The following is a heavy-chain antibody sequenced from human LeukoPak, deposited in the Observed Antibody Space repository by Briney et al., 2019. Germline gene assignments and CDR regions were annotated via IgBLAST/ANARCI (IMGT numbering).Heavy chain of an antibody. Sequence: SETLSLTCAVSGGSISSYYWSWIRQPPGKGLEWIGYIYYSGSTNYNPSLKSRVTISVDTSKNQFSLKLSSVTAADTAVYYCARDPVPPDIVVVPAAMDAGSRNWFDPWGQGTLVTVSS. CDR3: ARDPVPPDIVVVPAAMDAGSRNWFDP. CDR2: IYYSGST. V-gene: IGHV4-59*01. D-gene: IGHD2-2*01. J-gene: IGHJ5*02. CDR1: GGSISSYY.